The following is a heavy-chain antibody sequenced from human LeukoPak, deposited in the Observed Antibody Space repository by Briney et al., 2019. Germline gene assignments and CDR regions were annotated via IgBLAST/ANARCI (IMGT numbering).Heavy chain of an antibody. J-gene: IGHJ5*01. Sequence: GGSLRLSCAASGFPFSPNYMSWVRQAPGKGLEWVSVINTGGSAFYADSVKGRFTISRDNSNNTLYPQMNSLRAEDTAVYYCARVRRQVGSRWFDSWGQGILVTVSS. CDR3: ARVRRQVGSRWFDS. V-gene: IGHV3-53*01. CDR1: GFPFSPNY. D-gene: IGHD1-26*01. CDR2: INTGGSA.